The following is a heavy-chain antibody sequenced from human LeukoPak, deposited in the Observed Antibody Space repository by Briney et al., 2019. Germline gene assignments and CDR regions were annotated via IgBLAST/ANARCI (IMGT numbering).Heavy chain of an antibody. CDR1: GFTFSSYS. D-gene: IGHD4-23*01. J-gene: IGHJ4*02. Sequence: GGSLRLSCAASGFTFSSYSMNWVRQAPGEGLEWVSYISSSSSTIYYADSVNGRFTISRDNAKNSLYLQMNSLRAEDTAVYYCARDFDGGNSLSGYWGQGTLVTVSS. CDR3: ARDFDGGNSLSGY. CDR2: ISSSSSTI. V-gene: IGHV3-48*04.